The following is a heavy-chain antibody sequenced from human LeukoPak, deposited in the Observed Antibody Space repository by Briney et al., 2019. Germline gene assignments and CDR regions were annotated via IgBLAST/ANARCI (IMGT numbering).Heavy chain of an antibody. Sequence: GSLRLSCAASGFTFSPSWMHWVRQAPGKGLEWVSRINNDGSYINYADSVKGRFTISRDNAKNTLNLQMNSLRAEDTAVYFCARDGSAYNFDYWGRGVLVTVSS. CDR3: ARDGSAYNFDY. CDR1: GFTFSPSW. CDR2: INNDGSYI. J-gene: IGHJ4*02. D-gene: IGHD5-24*01. V-gene: IGHV3-74*01.